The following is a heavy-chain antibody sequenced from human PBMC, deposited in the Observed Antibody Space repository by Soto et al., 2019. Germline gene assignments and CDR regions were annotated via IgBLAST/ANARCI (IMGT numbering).Heavy chain of an antibody. D-gene: IGHD4-17*01. J-gene: IGHJ4*02. Sequence: GGSLRLSCAASGLTISSYAMTWVRQAPGKGLEWVSSITGSGSRSSYAVPVRGRFTISRDNSKNTPYLQMDSLRAEDTAMYYCSRDPNGDYLGAFDSWGQGT. CDR2: ITGSGSRS. CDR3: SRDPNGDYLGAFDS. CDR1: GLTISSYA. V-gene: IGHV3-23*01.